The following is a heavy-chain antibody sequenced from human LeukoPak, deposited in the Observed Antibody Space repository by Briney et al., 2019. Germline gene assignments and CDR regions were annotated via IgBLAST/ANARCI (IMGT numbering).Heavy chain of an antibody. D-gene: IGHD2-15*01. V-gene: IGHV1-8*01. J-gene: IGHJ5*02. CDR1: GYTFTSYD. CDR2: MNPNSGNT. CDR3: ARGQRVVVAVHEP. Sequence: AASVKVSCKASGYTFTSYDINWVRQATGQGLEWMGWMNPNSGNTGYAQKFQGRVTMTRNTSITTPYMALSSLRSEATAVYYCARGQRVVVAVHEPWGQGTLVTVSS.